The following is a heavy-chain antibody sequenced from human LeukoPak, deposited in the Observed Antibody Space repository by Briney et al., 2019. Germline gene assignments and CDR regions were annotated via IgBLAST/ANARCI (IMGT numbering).Heavy chain of an antibody. CDR2: ISNDGIKK. CDR3: AKDVGYYGSGSYYSD. CDR1: GFTFSSYG. D-gene: IGHD3-10*01. V-gene: IGHV3-30*18. Sequence: SGGSLRLSCAASGFTFSSYGMHWVRQAPDKGLEWVAVISNDGIKKYYADSVKGRFTISRDNSKNTLYLQMNSLRVEDTAVYYCAKDVGYYGSGSYYSDWGQGTLVTVSS. J-gene: IGHJ4*02.